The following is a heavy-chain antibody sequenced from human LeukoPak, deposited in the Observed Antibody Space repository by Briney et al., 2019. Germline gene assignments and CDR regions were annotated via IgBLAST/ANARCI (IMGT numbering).Heavy chain of an antibody. V-gene: IGHV1-18*01. CDR3: ARGPSGRYNWFDP. CDR2: ISAYNGNT. Sequence: ASVKVSCKASGYTFTSSAMNWVRQAPGHGLEWMGWISAYNGNTNYAQKLQGRVTMTTDTSTSTAYMELRSLRSDDTAVYYCARGPSGRYNWFDPWGQGTLVTVSS. J-gene: IGHJ5*02. D-gene: IGHD6-25*01. CDR1: GYTFTSSA.